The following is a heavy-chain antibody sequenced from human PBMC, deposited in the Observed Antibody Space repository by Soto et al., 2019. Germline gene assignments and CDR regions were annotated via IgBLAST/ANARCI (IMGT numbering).Heavy chain of an antibody. CDR3: PRVPQFDP. CDR1: GGSISSCDYY. CDR2: IYYSGST. V-gene: IGHV4-30-4*01. J-gene: IGHJ5*02. Sequence: SGTLALTCTVSGGSISSCDYYWSWIRQTPGKGLEWIGYIYYSGSTYYNPSLKSRVTISVDTSKNQFSLKLSSVTAADTAVYYCPRVPQFDPWGQGTLFTVSS.